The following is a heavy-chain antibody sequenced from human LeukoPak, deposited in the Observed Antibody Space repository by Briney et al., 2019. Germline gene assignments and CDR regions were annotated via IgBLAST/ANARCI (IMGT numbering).Heavy chain of an antibody. CDR2: IYYSGST. Sequence: PSQTLSLTCTVSGGSISSGGYYWSWIRQHPGKGLEWIGYIYYSGSTYYNPSLKSRVTISVDTSKNQFSLKLSSVTAADTAVYYCARGLPRFTFGGVIVAPPPRRKGNWFDPWGQGTLVTVSS. V-gene: IGHV4-31*03. CDR3: ARGLPRFTFGGVIVAPPPRRKGNWFDP. D-gene: IGHD3-16*02. CDR1: GGSISSGGYY. J-gene: IGHJ5*02.